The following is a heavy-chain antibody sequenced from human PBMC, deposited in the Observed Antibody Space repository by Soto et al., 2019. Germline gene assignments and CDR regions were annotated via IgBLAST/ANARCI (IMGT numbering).Heavy chain of an antibody. CDR2: ISAYNGNT. D-gene: IGHD6-6*01. CDR3: ARGGLGSSWLYYYYYMDV. CDR1: GYTFTSYG. J-gene: IGHJ6*03. Sequence: ASVKVSCKASGYTFTSYGISWVRQAPGQGLEWMGWISAYNGNTNYAQKLQGRVTMTTDTSTSTAYMELRSLRSDDTALYYCARGGLGSSWLYYYYYMDVWGKGTTVTVSS. V-gene: IGHV1-18*01.